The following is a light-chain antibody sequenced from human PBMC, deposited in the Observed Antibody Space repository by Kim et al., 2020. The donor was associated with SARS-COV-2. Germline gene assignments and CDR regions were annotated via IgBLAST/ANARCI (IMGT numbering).Light chain of an antibody. V-gene: IGLV3-27*01. Sequence: SYELTQPSSVSVSPGQTARITCSGDVLAKKYARWFQQKPGQAPVVVIYKDSERPSGIPERFSGSTSGTTVTLTISGAQVEDEADYYCYSAADNNWV. CDR2: KDS. CDR1: VLAKKY. CDR3: YSAADNNWV. J-gene: IGLJ3*02.